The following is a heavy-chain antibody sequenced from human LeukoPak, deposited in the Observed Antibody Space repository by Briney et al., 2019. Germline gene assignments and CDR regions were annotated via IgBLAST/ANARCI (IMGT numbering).Heavy chain of an antibody. CDR2: ISNSGGST. CDR3: AKETSSSFDY. J-gene: IGHJ4*02. V-gene: IGHV3-23*01. Sequence: GGSLRLSCAASGFIFSSYAMNWVRQAPGKGLEWVSGISNSGGSTYYADSVKGRFTISRDNSKNTLYLQMNSLRAEDTAIYYCAKETSSSFDYWGQGTLVTVSS. CDR1: GFIFSSYA. D-gene: IGHD6-6*01.